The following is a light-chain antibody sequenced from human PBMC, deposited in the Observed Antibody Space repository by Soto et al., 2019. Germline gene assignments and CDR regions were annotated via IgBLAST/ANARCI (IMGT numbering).Light chain of an antibody. CDR2: DAS. J-gene: IGKJ1*01. Sequence: EIVLTQSPATLSLSPGERATLSCRASQYVSSFLAWYQQKAGQAPRLLIYDASHRATGIPARFSGSGSGTDFTLTINILEPEEFALYYCQQRYNWPPTFGQGTKVDIK. CDR1: QYVSSF. CDR3: QQRYNWPPT. V-gene: IGKV3-11*01.